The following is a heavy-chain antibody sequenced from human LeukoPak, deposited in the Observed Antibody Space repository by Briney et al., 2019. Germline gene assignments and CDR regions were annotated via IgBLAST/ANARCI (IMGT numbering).Heavy chain of an antibody. CDR2: ISSSSSYI. V-gene: IGHV3-21*01. J-gene: IGHJ5*02. Sequence: PGGSLRLSCAASGFTFSSYSMNWVRQAPGKGPEWVSSISSSSSYIYYADSVKGRFTISRDNAKNSLYLQMNSLRAEDTAVYYCARDLRITMVRGPPNWFDPWGQGTLVTVSS. CDR1: GFTFSSYS. CDR3: ARDLRITMVRGPPNWFDP. D-gene: IGHD3-10*01.